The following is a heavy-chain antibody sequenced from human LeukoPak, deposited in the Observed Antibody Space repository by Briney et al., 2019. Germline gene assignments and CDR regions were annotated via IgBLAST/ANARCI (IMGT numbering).Heavy chain of an antibody. D-gene: IGHD1-26*01. Sequence: PGRSLRLSCAASGFTFSSYGMHWVRQAPGKGLEWVAVIWYDGSNKYYADSVKGRFTISRDNPKNTLYLQMNSLRAEDTAVYYCAREAGATYYFDYWGQGTLVTVSS. CDR1: GFTFSSYG. CDR3: AREAGATYYFDY. J-gene: IGHJ4*02. V-gene: IGHV3-33*01. CDR2: IWYDGSNK.